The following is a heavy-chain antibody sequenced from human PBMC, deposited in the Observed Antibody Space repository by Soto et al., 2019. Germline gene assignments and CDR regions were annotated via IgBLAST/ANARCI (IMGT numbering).Heavy chain of an antibody. CDR1: GFTFSSYG. Sequence: GGSLRLSCAASGFTFSSYGMHWVRQAPGKGLEWVAVISYDGSNKYYADSVKGRFTISRDNSKNTLYLQMNSLRAEDTAVYYCAKSALGYTRDYWGQGTLVTVSS. D-gene: IGHD3-16*02. CDR3: AKSALGYTRDY. V-gene: IGHV3-30*18. CDR2: ISYDGSNK. J-gene: IGHJ4*02.